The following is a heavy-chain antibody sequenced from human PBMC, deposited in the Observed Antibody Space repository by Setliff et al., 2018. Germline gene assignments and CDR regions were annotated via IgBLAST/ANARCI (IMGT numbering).Heavy chain of an antibody. CDR2: MNPNSGNT. Sequence: ASVKVSCKASGYTFTSYDINWVRQATGQGLEWMGWMNPNSGNTGYAQKFQGRVTMTRNTSISTAYMELSSLRSEDTAVYYCARLDIAAANEDYWGRGTLVTVSS. CDR3: ARLDIAAANEDY. CDR1: GYTFTSYD. J-gene: IGHJ4*02. D-gene: IGHD6-13*01. V-gene: IGHV1-8*01.